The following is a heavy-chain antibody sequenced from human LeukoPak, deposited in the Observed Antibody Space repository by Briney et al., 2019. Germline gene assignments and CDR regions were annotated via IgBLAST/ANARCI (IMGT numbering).Heavy chain of an antibody. Sequence: SETLSLTCTVSGGSISSSSYYWDWLRQPPGKGLVWIGYISYSGSTNYNPSLKSRATMSVDTSKTQFSLKLSSVTAADTAVYSCARAVGVGRGTYFDLWGRGTLVTVSS. J-gene: IGHJ2*01. CDR1: GGSISSSSYY. CDR3: ARAVGVGRGTYFDL. CDR2: ISYSGST. D-gene: IGHD1-1*01. V-gene: IGHV4-61*05.